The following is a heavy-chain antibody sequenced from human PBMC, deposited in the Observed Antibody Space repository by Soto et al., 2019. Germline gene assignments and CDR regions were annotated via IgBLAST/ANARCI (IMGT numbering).Heavy chain of an antibody. D-gene: IGHD2-2*01. CDR3: ARHSGVTPADSH. V-gene: IGHV5-51*01. CDR1: GYSFTTYW. J-gene: IGHJ1*01. Sequence: GESLKISCKSYGYSFTTYWIAWVRQMPGKGLEWMGSIHPGDSDTRYSPSFQGQVTISADRSISTAYLQWSSLKASDTAMYYCARHSGVTPADSHWGQGTLVTVSS. CDR2: IHPGDSDT.